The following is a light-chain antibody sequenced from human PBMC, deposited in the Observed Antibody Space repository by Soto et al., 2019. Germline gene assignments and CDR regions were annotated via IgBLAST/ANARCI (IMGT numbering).Light chain of an antibody. CDR3: QQYDSAPRT. J-gene: IGKJ1*01. Sequence: DVQVTQSPASLSASVGDRVNISCRASQDIYIYLAWYQQKTGQVPKLLINGASSLQSGVPSRFSGSGSGTDFTLTISSLQPEDVATYSCQQYDSAPRTFGQGTKVEIK. CDR1: QDIYIY. V-gene: IGKV1-27*01. CDR2: GAS.